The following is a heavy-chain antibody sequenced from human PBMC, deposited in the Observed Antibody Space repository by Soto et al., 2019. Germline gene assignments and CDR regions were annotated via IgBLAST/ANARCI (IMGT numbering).Heavy chain of an antibody. Sequence: QVQLVQSGAEVKKPGASVKVSCKVSGYTLTELSMHWVRQAPGKGLEWMGGFDPEDGETIYAQKFQGRVTMTEDTSTDTAYMELSSLRSEDTAVYYCATDPRSRVRGVIPFGWFDPWGQGTLVTVSS. V-gene: IGHV1-24*01. CDR2: FDPEDGET. D-gene: IGHD3-10*01. CDR3: ATDPRSRVRGVIPFGWFDP. CDR1: GYTLTELS. J-gene: IGHJ5*02.